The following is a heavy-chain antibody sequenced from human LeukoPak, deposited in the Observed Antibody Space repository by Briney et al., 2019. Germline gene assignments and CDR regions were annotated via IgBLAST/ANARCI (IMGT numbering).Heavy chain of an antibody. CDR3: ARRATTSRFTIIRGSPVRLYYYYMDV. CDR2: ISPSGST. CDR1: DVSIFRSNW. Sequence: SETLSLTCDVSDVSIFRSNWWSWVRQPPGKGLFWIGQISPSGSTNYSPSLKSRVTISVDKSKTQFSLTLTSVTAADTAVYYCARRATTSRFTIIRGSPVRLYYYYMDVWGKGTTVTISS. J-gene: IGHJ6*03. D-gene: IGHD3-10*01. V-gene: IGHV4-4*02.